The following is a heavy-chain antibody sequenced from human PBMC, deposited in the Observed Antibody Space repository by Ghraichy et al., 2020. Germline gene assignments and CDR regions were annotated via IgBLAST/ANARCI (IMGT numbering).Heavy chain of an antibody. D-gene: IGHD2-2*02. CDR3: ARGPFVVVPAAIQGWGAFDI. CDR2: INHSGST. CDR1: GGSFSGYY. Sequence: ESLNITCAVYGGSFSGYYWSWIRQPPGKGLEWIGEINHSGSTNYNPSLKSRVTISVDTSKNQFSLKLSSVTAADTAVYYCARGPFVVVPAAIQGWGAFDIWGQGTMVTVSS. V-gene: IGHV4-34*01. J-gene: IGHJ3*02.